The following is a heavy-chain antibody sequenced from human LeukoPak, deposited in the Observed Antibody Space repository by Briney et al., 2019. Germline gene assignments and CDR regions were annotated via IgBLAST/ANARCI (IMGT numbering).Heavy chain of an antibody. V-gene: IGHV3-23*01. J-gene: IGHJ4*02. D-gene: IGHD3-22*01. CDR1: GFPFSSYA. Sequence: GGSLRLSCAASGFPFSSYAMSWVRQAPGRALEGVSAVSGSGGTTYYADSVKGRFTISRDNSKNTLYLQMNSLRAEDTAVYYCAKSDYYDSSGHPSSFEYWGQGTLVTVSS. CDR2: VSGSGGTT. CDR3: AKSDYYDSSGHPSSFEY.